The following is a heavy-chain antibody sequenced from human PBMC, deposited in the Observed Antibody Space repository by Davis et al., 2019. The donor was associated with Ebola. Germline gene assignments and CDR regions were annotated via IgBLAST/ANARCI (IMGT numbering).Heavy chain of an antibody. V-gene: IGHV3-7*01. CDR1: GFAFSTYW. CDR3: LVVVPDIVRDFFDP. J-gene: IGHJ5*02. CDR2: IKEDGGAQ. Sequence: GESLKISCAASGFAFSTYWMHWVRQAPGKGLEWVATIKEDGGAQFYTDSVKGRFTISRDNAKNSLFLQMTSLRAEDTAVYYCLVVVPDIVRDFFDPWGQGTLVTVSS. D-gene: IGHD2-2*01.